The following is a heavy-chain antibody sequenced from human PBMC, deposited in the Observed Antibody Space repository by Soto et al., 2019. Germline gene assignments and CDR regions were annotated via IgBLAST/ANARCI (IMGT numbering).Heavy chain of an antibody. Sequence: PSETLSLTCAVSGGSFSSSYYWGWLRQPPGKGLEWLGNIYYSGHTYYNPSLKSRFAMSVDTSKNQFSLTLTSVTAADTAVYYSASYFLRGRLFDSCGQGTLVTVSS. CDR1: GGSFSSSYY. CDR2: IYYSGHT. CDR3: ASYFLRGRLFDS. V-gene: IGHV4-39*01. D-gene: IGHD2-21*01. J-gene: IGHJ4*02.